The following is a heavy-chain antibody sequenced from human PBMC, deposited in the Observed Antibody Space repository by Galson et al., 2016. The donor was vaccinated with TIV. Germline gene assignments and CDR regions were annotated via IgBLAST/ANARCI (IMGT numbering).Heavy chain of an antibody. V-gene: IGHV4-59*01. CDR3: ARVSRGHFDY. J-gene: IGHJ4*02. Sequence: TLSLTCTVSGGSISSYYWTWIRQPPGKGLEWLGDVFYTGSTSYNPSLKSRVTISVDTSKNQFSLRLSSVTAADTAVYYCARVSRGHFDYWGQGTLVTVSS. CDR2: VFYTGST. CDR1: GGSISSYY.